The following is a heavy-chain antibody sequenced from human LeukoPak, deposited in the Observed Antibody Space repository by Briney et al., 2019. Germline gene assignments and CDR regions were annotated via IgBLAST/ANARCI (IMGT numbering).Heavy chain of an antibody. J-gene: IGHJ5*02. CDR3: ARERSSSGGHNWFDP. D-gene: IGHD4-23*01. V-gene: IGHV4-39*07. CDR1: GGYIITSGHY. CDR2: VYYTGVT. Sequence: KPSETLSLTCTASGGYIITSGHYWGWIRQPPGKGLEWIGSVYYTGVTSTNPFFRSRMSISVDTSKNQFSLNLTSVTAADAAVYYCARERSSSGGHNWFDPWGQGTLVTVSS.